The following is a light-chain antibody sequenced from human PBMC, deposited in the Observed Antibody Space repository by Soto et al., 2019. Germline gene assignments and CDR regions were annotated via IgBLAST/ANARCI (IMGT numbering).Light chain of an antibody. J-gene: IGKJ1*01. CDR2: GAS. CDR3: QQYGSSPWT. Sequence: VVLSQSPGTLSLSPGERDKLYCRASQSVSSSYLAWYQQKPGQAPRLLIYGASSRATGIPDRFSGSGSGTDFTLTISRLEPEDFAVYYCQQYGSSPWTFGQRTKVDI. CDR1: QSVSSSY. V-gene: IGKV3-20*01.